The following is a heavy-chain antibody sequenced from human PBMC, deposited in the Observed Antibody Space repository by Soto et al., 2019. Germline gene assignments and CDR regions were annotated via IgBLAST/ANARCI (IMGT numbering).Heavy chain of an antibody. CDR3: AVCGGDCYRYYYYGMDV. CDR1: GYTFTDYY. Sequence: SVKVSCKASGYTFTDYYMHWVRQAPGQGLEWMGGIIPIFGTANYAQKFQGRVTITADESTSTAYMELSSLRSEGTAVYYCAVCGGDCYRYYYYGMDVWGQGTTVTVSS. D-gene: IGHD2-21*02. V-gene: IGHV1-69*13. J-gene: IGHJ6*02. CDR2: IIPIFGTA.